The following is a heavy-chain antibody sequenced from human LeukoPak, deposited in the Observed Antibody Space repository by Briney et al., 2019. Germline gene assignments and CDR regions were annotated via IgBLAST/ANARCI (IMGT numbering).Heavy chain of an antibody. CDR3: ARGAHDILTGYYNGWFDP. CDR2: IYYSGST. D-gene: IGHD3-9*01. J-gene: IGHJ5*02. V-gene: IGHV4-59*01. CDR1: GGSISSYY. Sequence: PSETLSLTRTVSGGSISSYYWSWIRQPPGKGLEWIGYIYYSGSTNYNPSLKSRVTISVDTSKNQFSLKLSSVTAADTAVYYCARGAHDILTGYYNGWFDPWGQGTLVTVSS.